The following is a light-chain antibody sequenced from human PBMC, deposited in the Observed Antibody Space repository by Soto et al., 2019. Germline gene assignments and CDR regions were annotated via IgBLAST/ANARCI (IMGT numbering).Light chain of an antibody. CDR1: QSISTY. CDR3: QQLKSYPIT. V-gene: IGKV1-39*01. Sequence: DIQMTQSPSSLSASVGNRVTITCRASQSISTYLNWYQKKPGKAPNLLIYDASRLQSGVPSRFSGSGGGTDFTLSISSVQPEDFATYYCQQLKSYPITFGQGTRREIK. CDR2: DAS. J-gene: IGKJ5*01.